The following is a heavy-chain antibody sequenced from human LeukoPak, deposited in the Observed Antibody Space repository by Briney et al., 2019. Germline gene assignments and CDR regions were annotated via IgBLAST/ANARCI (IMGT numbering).Heavy chain of an antibody. V-gene: IGHV3-33*08. CDR1: GFTFNACP. J-gene: IGHJ4*01. CDR2: IWYDGSNK. CDR3: ARDTRGESDY. D-gene: IGHD2-2*01. Sequence: GVSLRLSCATSGFTFNACPMHWVRQAPGKGLEWVAVIWYDGSNKYYADSVKGRFTISRDNSKNTLYLQMNSLRAEDTAVYYCARDTRGESDYWGHGTLVTVSS.